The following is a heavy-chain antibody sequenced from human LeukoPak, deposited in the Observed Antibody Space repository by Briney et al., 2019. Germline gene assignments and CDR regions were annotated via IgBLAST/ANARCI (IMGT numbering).Heavy chain of an antibody. CDR1: GXSISSYY. J-gene: IGHJ4*02. D-gene: IGHD3-16*01. CDR3: AREGRSATDGY. V-gene: IGHV4-4*07. CDR2: IYTSGST. Sequence: SETLSLTCTVSGXSISSYYGSWILQPAGKGLEWIGRIYTSGSTNYNPSLKSRVTMSVDTSKNQFSLKLSSVTAADTAVYYCAREGRSATDGYWGQGTLVTVSS.